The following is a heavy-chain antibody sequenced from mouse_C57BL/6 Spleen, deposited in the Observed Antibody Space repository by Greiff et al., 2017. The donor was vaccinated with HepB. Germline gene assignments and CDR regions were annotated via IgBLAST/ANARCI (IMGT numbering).Heavy chain of an antibody. CDR1: GFTFNTYA. J-gene: IGHJ1*03. CDR2: IRRKSSNYAT. Sequence: EVQLVESGGGLVQPKGSLKLSCAASGFTFNTYAMHWVRQAPGKGLEWVARIRRKSSNYATYYADSVKDRFTISRDDSQSMLYLQMNNLKTEDTAMYYCVRENYGSSYDWYFDVWNTGTTVTVSS. CDR3: VRENYGSSYDWYFDV. D-gene: IGHD1-1*01. V-gene: IGHV10-3*01.